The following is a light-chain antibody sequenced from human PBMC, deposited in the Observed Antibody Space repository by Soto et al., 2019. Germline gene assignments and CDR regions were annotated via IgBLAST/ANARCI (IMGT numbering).Light chain of an antibody. CDR3: SSYTRSSTYV. CDR2: DVS. V-gene: IGLV2-14*01. CDR1: SSDVGGYNY. Sequence: QSVLTQPASVSGSPGQSITISCTGTSSDVGGYNYVSWYQQHPGKAPKLMIYDVSNRPSGVSNRSSGSKSGNTASLTISGLQAEDEADYYCSSYTRSSTYVFGTGTKVTVL. J-gene: IGLJ1*01.